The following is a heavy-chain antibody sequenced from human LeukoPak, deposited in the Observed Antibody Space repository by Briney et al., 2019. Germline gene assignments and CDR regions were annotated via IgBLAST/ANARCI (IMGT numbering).Heavy chain of an antibody. CDR2: IYYSGST. V-gene: IGHV4-31*03. J-gene: IGHJ5*02. Sequence: SETLSLTCTVSGGSISSGGYYWSWIRQHPGKGLEWIGYIYYSGSTYYNPSLKSRVTISVDTSKNQFSLKLSSVTAADTAVYYCARLGGSSWYKPTSTLNQNWFDPWGQGTLVTVSS. CDR1: GGSISSGGYY. CDR3: ARLGGSSWYKPTSTLNQNWFDP. D-gene: IGHD6-13*01.